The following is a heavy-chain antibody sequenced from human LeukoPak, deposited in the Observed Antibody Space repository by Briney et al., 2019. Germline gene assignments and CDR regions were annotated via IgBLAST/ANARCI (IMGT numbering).Heavy chain of an antibody. Sequence: VASVKVSCKASGYTFTSYGISWVRQAPGQGLEWMGRIIPIFGTANYAQKFQGRVTITTDESTSTAYMELSSLRSEDTAVYYCARFLSGSHDAFDIWGQGTMVTVSS. J-gene: IGHJ3*02. D-gene: IGHD1-26*01. V-gene: IGHV1-69*05. CDR3: ARFLSGSHDAFDI. CDR2: IIPIFGTA. CDR1: GYTFTSYG.